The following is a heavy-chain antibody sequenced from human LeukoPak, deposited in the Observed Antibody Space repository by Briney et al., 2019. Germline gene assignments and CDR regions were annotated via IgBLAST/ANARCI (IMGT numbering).Heavy chain of an antibody. V-gene: IGHV4-30-2*06. J-gene: IGHJ4*02. CDR1: GGAIASGGYS. Sequence: PSQTLSLTCTVSGGAIASGGYSWNWIRQSPGEGLEWIGCIYDRGPAYYNPSLKSRFTISVDRPKNQFFLNVTSLTAADTAVYYCARSRQASGLFSFWGQGTPVVVSS. D-gene: IGHD3-10*01. CDR2: IYDRGPA. CDR3: ARSRQASGLFSF.